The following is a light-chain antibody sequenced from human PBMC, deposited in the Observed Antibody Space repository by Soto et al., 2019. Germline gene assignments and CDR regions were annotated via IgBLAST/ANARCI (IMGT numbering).Light chain of an antibody. V-gene: IGKV3-20*01. Sequence: ESVCTRSPAIGSLSPGENAILSCRASQTVSSSYLAWYQPNTGQAPRLRIHGASSRATGIPDRISGSGSGTDFTTTLRRMETEDLAVHDCQPYGSSPIPVGQAPRLAIK. CDR1: QTVSSSY. CDR3: QPYGSSPIP. CDR2: GAS. J-gene: IGKJ5*01.